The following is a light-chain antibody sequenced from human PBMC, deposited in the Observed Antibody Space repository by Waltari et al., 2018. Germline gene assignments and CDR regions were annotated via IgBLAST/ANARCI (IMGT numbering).Light chain of an antibody. CDR3: QQGNSFPLS. Sequence: IQMTQFTPSVSASLGDRVTITCRASQDISRWLAWYQQKPGKAPKFLIYAASNLQSGVPSRFSGSGSGTHFTLTISSLQPQDFATYYCQQGNSFPLSFGGGTKVEIK. V-gene: IGKV1-12*01. CDR1: QDISRW. CDR2: AAS. J-gene: IGKJ4*01.